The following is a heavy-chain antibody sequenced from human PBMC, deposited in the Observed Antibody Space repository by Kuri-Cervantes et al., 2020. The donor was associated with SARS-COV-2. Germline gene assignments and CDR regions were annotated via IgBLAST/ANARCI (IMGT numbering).Heavy chain of an antibody. CDR2: IDPSDSYT. Sequence: GESLKISCKGSGYSFTSYWISWVRQMPGKGLEWMGRIDPSDSYTNYSPSFQGHVTISADKSISTAYLQWSSLKASDTAMYYCARRSRPYGDDDAFDIWGQGTMVTVSS. CDR3: ARRSRPYGDDDAFDI. V-gene: IGHV5-10-1*01. CDR1: GYSFTSYW. J-gene: IGHJ3*02. D-gene: IGHD4-17*01.